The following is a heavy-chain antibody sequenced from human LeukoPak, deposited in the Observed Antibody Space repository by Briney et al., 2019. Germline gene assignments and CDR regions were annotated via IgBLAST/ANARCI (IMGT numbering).Heavy chain of an antibody. D-gene: IGHD6-19*01. J-gene: IGHJ4*02. CDR2: IYCSGST. Sequence: SETLSLTCTVSGGSISSGDYYWSWIRQPPGKGLEWIGYIYCSGSTYYNPSLKSRVTISVDTSKNQFSLKLSSVTAADTAVYYCARYSSGWYGGSDYFDYWGQGTLVTVSS. V-gene: IGHV4-30-4*08. CDR3: ARYSSGWYGGSDYFDY. CDR1: GGSISSGDYY.